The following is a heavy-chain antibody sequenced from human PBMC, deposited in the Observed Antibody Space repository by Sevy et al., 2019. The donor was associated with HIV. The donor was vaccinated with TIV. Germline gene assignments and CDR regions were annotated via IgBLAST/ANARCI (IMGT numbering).Heavy chain of an antibody. CDR1: GFTFSSYG. V-gene: IGHV3-30*02. J-gene: IGHJ4*02. D-gene: IGHD3-9*01. CDR3: AKVGRELRYFDWSTDY. CDR2: VRYDGSNK. Sequence: GGSLRLSCAASGFTFSSYGMHWVRQAPGKGLEWVAFVRYDGSNKYYADSVKGRFTISRDNSKNTLYLQMNSLRAEDTAVYYCAKVGRELRYFDWSTDYWGQGTLVTVSS.